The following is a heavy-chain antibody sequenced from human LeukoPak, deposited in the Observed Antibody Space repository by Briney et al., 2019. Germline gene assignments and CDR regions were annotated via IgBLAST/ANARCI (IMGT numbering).Heavy chain of an antibody. CDR2: IYYSGST. CDR1: GGSFSSSSYY. V-gene: IGHV4-39*01. D-gene: IGHD5-24*01. CDR3: ARQLGYSSFDY. J-gene: IGHJ4*02. Sequence: PSETLSLTCTVSGGSFSSSSYYWGWIRQPPGKGLEWIGSIYYSGSTYYNPSLKSRVTISVDTSKNQFSLKLSSVTAADTAVYYCARQLGYSSFDYWGQGTLVTVSS.